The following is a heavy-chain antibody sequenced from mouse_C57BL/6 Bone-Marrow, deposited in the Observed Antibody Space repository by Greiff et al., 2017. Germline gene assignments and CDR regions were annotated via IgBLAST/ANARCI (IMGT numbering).Heavy chain of an antibody. V-gene: IGHV5-4*01. D-gene: IGHD1-1*02. Sequence: EVMLVESGGGLVKPGGSLKLSCAASGFTFSSYAMSWVRQTPEKRLEWVATISDGGSYTYYPDNVKGRFTISRDNAKNNRYLQMSHLKSEDTAMYYCARDMVGYWGQGTSVTVSS. CDR1: GFTFSSYA. J-gene: IGHJ4*01. CDR2: ISDGGSYT. CDR3: ARDMVGY.